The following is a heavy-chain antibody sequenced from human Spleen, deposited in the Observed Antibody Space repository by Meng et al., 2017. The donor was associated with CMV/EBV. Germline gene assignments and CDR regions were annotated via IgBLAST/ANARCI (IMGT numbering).Heavy chain of an antibody. Sequence: FDVSSYAMHWVRQAPGKGLEWVAVISYDGSNKYYADSVKGRFTISRDNSKNTLYLQMNSLRAEDTAVYYCARGGAYCGGDCYSPFRYWGQGTLVTVSS. CDR3: ARGGAYCGGDCYSPFRY. CDR1: FDVSSYA. D-gene: IGHD2-21*02. J-gene: IGHJ4*02. V-gene: IGHV3-30-3*01. CDR2: ISYDGSNK.